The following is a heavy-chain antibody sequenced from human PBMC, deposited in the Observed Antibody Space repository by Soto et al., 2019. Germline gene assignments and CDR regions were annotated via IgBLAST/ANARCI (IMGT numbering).Heavy chain of an antibody. CDR1: GFTFSRYW. D-gene: IGHD5-18*01. J-gene: IGHJ3*02. CDR2: IKQDGTEK. Sequence: PGGSLRLSCAASGFTFSRYWMNWVRQAPGKGLEWVANIKQDGTEKNCVDSVKGRFTISRDNARNSLYLQMDSLRAEDTAAYFCARGDTPMVTGMDSFDIWGQGTMVTVSS. CDR3: ARGDTPMVTGMDSFDI. V-gene: IGHV3-7*01.